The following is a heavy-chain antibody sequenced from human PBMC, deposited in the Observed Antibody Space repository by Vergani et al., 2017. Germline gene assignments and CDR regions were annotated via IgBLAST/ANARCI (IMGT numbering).Heavy chain of an antibody. J-gene: IGHJ4*02. CDR3: AKDHIEXYYDSSGSPRWFDY. D-gene: IGHD3-22*01. V-gene: IGHV3-30*02. CDR2: IRYDGSNK. Sequence: QVQLVESGGGVVQPGGSLRLSCAASGFTFSSYGMHWVRQAPGKGLEWVAFIRYDGSNKYYADSVKGRFTISRDNSKNTLYLQMNSLRAEDTAVYYCAKDHIEXYYDSSGSPRWFDYWGQGTLVTVSS. CDR1: GFTFSSYG.